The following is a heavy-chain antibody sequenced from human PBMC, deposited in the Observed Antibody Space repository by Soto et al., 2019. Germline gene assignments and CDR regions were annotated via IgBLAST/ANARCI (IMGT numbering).Heavy chain of an antibody. J-gene: IGHJ4*02. CDR2: IYYSGST. CDR1: GGSISSSSYY. CDR3: ARTNSYYDYVWGSYRPRDFDY. V-gene: IGHV4-39*01. D-gene: IGHD3-16*02. Sequence: SETLSLTCTVSGGSISSSSYYWGWIRQPPGKGLEWIGSIYYSGSTYYNPSLKSRVTISVDTSKNQFSLKLSSVTAADTAVYYCARTNSYYDYVWGSYRPRDFDYWGQGTLVTVSS.